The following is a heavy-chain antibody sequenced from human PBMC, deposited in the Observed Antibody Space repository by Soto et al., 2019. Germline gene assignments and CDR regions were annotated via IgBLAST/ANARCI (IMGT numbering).Heavy chain of an antibody. CDR3: ARHGASIAASGGNWFDP. D-gene: IGHD6-6*01. CDR1: GGTFSSYA. J-gene: IGHJ5*02. Sequence: QVQLVQSGAEVKKPGSSVKVSCKASGGTFSSYAISWVRQAPGQGLEWMGGIIPIFGTANYAQKFQGRVTITADKYTSTYYMDLSSLRSEETAVYYWARHGASIAASGGNWFDPWGQGTLVTVSS. CDR2: IIPIFGTA. V-gene: IGHV1-69*06.